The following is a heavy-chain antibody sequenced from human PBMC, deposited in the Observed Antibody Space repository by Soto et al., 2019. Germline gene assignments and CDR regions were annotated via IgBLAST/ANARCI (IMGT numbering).Heavy chain of an antibody. CDR1: GYSISSSNW. CDR2: IYYSGTT. J-gene: IGHJ4*02. D-gene: IGHD2-15*01. Sequence: SETLSLTCAVSGYSISSSNWWGWIRQPPGKGLEWIGYIYYSGTTYYNPSLKSRVTMSVDTSKNQFSLKLTSVTAVDTAVYYCARDLGGWPDYWGQGTLVTVSS. V-gene: IGHV4-28*03. CDR3: ARDLGGWPDY.